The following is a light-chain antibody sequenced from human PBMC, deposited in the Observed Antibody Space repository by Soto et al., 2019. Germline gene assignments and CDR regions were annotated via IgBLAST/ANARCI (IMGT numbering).Light chain of an antibody. CDR2: EVS. Sequence: QSVLTQPASVSGSPGQSITISCTGTSSDVGSYNLVSWYQQHPGKAPKLMIYEVSKRPSGVSNRFSGSKSGNTASLTISGLQAEDEAAYYCCSFEGSSKVFGTVTEVTVL. CDR1: SSDVGSYNL. V-gene: IGLV2-23*02. CDR3: CSFEGSSKV. J-gene: IGLJ1*01.